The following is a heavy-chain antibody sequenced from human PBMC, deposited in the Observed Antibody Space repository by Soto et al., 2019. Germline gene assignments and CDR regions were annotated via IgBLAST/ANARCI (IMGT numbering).Heavy chain of an antibody. D-gene: IGHD1-1*01. J-gene: IGHJ6*02. CDR2: IKQDGSEK. CDR1: GFTFSSYW. CDR3: ARVTTTDGMDV. Sequence: EVQLVESGGGLVQPGGSLRLSCAASGFTFSSYWMSWVRQAPGKGLEWVANIKQDGSEKYYVDSVKGRFTISRDNAKNSLYLQMNSLSAEDTAVYYGARVTTTDGMDVWGQGTTVTVSS. V-gene: IGHV3-7*01.